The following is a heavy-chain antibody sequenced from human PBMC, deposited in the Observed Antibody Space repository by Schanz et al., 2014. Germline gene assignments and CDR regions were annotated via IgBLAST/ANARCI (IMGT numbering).Heavy chain of an antibody. CDR1: GFSIRNHD. Sequence: VQLVESGGGLVQPGGSLRLSCAASGFSIRNHDMHWVRQASGKGLEYVSAITRSGGGTYYSDSVKGRFTISRDNSKNTLYLQMNSLRAEDTAVYYCAKQIHYDILTVTRNWGQGTLVTVSS. V-gene: IGHV3-64*04. CDR2: ITRSGGGT. CDR3: AKQIHYDILTVTRN. J-gene: IGHJ4*02. D-gene: IGHD3-9*01.